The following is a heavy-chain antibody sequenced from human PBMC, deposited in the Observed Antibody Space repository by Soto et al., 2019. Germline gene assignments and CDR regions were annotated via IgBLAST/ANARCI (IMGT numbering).Heavy chain of an antibody. V-gene: IGHV4-39*01. D-gene: IGHD2-21*02. J-gene: IGHJ4*02. CDR1: GDSINSRSYY. Sequence: SETLSLTCTVTGDSINSRSYYWGWIRQPPGKGLEWIGSIYYSGRTYNNPSLRSRVSMSIDTSKDQFSLKLKSVTAADTALYFCAGQRTSGVTQTYFDGWGPGSLVTVSS. CDR3: AGQRTSGVTQTYFDG. CDR2: IYYSGRT.